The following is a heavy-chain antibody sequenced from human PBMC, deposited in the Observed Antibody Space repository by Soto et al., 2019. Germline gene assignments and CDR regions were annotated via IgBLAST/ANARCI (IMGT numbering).Heavy chain of an antibody. V-gene: IGHV3-30-3*01. CDR2: ISYDGGNQ. CDR3: ARGPITQTSFIDH. Sequence: GRSLRRSCEASGFTFSRYPMHWGRQAPGKGLEWVTVISYDGGNQYYADSVKGRFTISRDNSKDTLYLQMHSLRSDDTAVYFCARGPITQTSFIDHWGQGTLVTVSS. CDR1: GFTFSRYP. J-gene: IGHJ4*02. D-gene: IGHD1-20*01.